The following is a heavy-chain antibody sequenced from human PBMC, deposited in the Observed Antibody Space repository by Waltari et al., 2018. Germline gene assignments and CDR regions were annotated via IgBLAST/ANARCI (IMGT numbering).Heavy chain of an antibody. CDR1: GYSISSGYY. D-gene: IGHD3-22*01. CDR2: IYHSGST. V-gene: IGHV4-38-2*01. Sequence: QVQLQESGPGLVKPSETLSLTCAVSGYSISSGYYWGWIRQPPGKGLEWIGRIYHSGSTYHHPSPKSRVTISVDTSKNQFSLKLSSVTAADTAVYYCARVVDYYDSSGYYYSHSAFDIWGQGTMVTVSS. CDR3: ARVVDYYDSSGYYYSHSAFDI. J-gene: IGHJ3*02.